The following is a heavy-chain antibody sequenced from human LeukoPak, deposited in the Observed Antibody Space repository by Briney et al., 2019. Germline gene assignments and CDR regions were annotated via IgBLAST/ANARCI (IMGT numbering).Heavy chain of an antibody. CDR2: INPNSGGT. CDR1: GYTFTGYY. Sequence: GASVKVSCKASGYTFTGYYMHWVRQAPGQGLEWMGWINPNSGGTNYAQKFQGRVTMTRDTSISTAYMELSRLRSDDTAVYYCARMTTVVTSRYYYYGMDVWRQGTTVTVSS. D-gene: IGHD4-23*01. V-gene: IGHV1-2*02. J-gene: IGHJ6*02. CDR3: ARMTTVVTSRYYYYGMDV.